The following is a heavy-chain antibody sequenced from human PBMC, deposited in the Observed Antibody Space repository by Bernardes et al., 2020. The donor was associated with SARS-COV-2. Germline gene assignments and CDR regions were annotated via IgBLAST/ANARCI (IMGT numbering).Heavy chain of an antibody. J-gene: IGHJ4*02. V-gene: IGHV3-53*01. CDR1: GFTVRSTY. D-gene: IGHD4-17*01. CDR2: IQSGGYT. CDR3: ARGLRWAFDY. Sequence: VGSLILSCAVSGFTVRSTYMNWVRQAPGQGLEWVSVIQSGGYTHYADSVKGRFTVSRDTSENTVSLQMNSLRAEDTAVYYCARGLRWAFDYWGQGTLVSVSS.